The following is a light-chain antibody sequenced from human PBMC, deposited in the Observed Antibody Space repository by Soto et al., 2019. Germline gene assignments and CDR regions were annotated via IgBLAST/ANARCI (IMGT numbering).Light chain of an antibody. V-gene: IGKV3-20*01. CDR2: GAS. Sequence: ESVLTQSPGTLSLSPGERATLSCRASQSVSSSYLAWYQQKPGQAPRLLIYGASSRATGIPDRFSGSGSGTDFTLTISRLEPEDFAVYYCQQYGSSFRTFGQGTKVDIK. CDR3: QQYGSSFRT. J-gene: IGKJ1*01. CDR1: QSVSSSY.